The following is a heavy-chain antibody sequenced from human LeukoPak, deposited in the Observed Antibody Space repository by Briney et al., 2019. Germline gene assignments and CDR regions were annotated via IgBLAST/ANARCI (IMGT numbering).Heavy chain of an antibody. CDR2: ISSDGTIT. CDR3: ARFSPPPT. V-gene: IGHV3-74*01. J-gene: IGHJ4*02. Sequence: GGSLRLSCAASGFTLSSYWMHWVRQAPGKGLVWVSRISSDGTITNYADSVKGRFTISRDNAKNTLYLQMNSLRVGDTAVYYCARFSPPPTWGQGTLVTVSS. CDR1: GFTLSSYW.